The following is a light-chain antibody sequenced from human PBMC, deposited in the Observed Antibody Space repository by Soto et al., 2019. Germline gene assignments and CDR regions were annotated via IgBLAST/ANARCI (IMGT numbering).Light chain of an antibody. CDR3: HQYHYPPQT. CDR2: WAS. J-gene: IGKJ1*01. V-gene: IGKV4-1*01. CDR1: QSVLYSSNNKNY. Sequence: DIVMTQSPDSLPVSLGERATINCKPSQSVLYSSNNKNYLAWGQHKPGQPPKLLIYWASTRESGVPDRFSGSGSGTDFTLTISSLQAEDVADYYCHQYHYPPQTFGQGTNVEIK.